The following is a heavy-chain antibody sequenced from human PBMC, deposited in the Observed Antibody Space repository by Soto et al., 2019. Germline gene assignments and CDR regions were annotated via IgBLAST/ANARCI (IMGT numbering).Heavy chain of an antibody. J-gene: IGHJ3*02. CDR1: GFTFSSYS. Sequence: GGSLRLSCAASGFTFSSYSMNWVRQAPGKGLEWVSSISSSSSYIYYADSVKGRFTISRDNAKNSLYLQMNSLRAEDTAVYYCARVAWDGSIVASSRDRDIWGQGTMVTVSS. CDR2: ISSSSSYI. CDR3: ARVAWDGSIVASSRDRDI. D-gene: IGHD6-13*01. V-gene: IGHV3-21*01.